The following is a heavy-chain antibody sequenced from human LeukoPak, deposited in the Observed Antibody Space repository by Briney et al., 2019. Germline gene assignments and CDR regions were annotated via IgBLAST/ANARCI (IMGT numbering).Heavy chain of an antibody. Sequence: GESLKISCKGSGYSFTSYWIGWVRQMPGKGLEWMGIIYPGDSDTRYSPSYQGQVTISADKSISTAYLQWSSLKASDTAMYYCARFLMATPYYFDYWGQGTLVTVSS. V-gene: IGHV5-51*01. D-gene: IGHD5-24*01. CDR2: IYPGDSDT. CDR3: ARFLMATPYYFDY. J-gene: IGHJ4*02. CDR1: GYSFTSYW.